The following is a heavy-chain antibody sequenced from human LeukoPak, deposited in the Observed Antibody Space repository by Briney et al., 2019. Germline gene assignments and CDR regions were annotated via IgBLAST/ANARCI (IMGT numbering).Heavy chain of an antibody. CDR3: ARDPQGRYCSGGSCYSRGDGWDY. V-gene: IGHV3-30*04. CDR1: GFTFSSYA. CDR2: ISYHGRNK. D-gene: IGHD2-15*01. Sequence: GGSLRLSCAASGFTFSSYAMHWVRQAPGKGLECVAVISYHGRNKYYADSVKGRFTISRDNSKNTLYLQMNSLRAEDTAVYYCARDPQGRYCSGGSCYSRGDGWDYWGQGTLVTVSS. J-gene: IGHJ4*02.